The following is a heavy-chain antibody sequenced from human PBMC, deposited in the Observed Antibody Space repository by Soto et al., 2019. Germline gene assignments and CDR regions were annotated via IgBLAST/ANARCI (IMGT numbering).Heavy chain of an antibody. Sequence: PGGSLRLSCAASGFTFSSYAMHWVRQAPGKGLEWVAVISYDGSNKYYAEYVKGRFTISRDNSKNTLYLKMNSLRAEVTAVYYCARDRSSGYCNYFDYWGQGTLVTVSS. D-gene: IGHD3-22*01. V-gene: IGHV3-30-3*01. CDR3: ARDRSSGYCNYFDY. CDR1: GFTFSSYA. CDR2: ISYDGSNK. J-gene: IGHJ4*02.